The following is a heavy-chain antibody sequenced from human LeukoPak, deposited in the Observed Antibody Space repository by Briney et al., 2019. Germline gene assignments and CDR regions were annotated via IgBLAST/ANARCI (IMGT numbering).Heavy chain of an antibody. CDR1: GFTFSSYG. Sequence: PGGSLRLSCAASGFTFSSYGMSWVRQAPGKGLEWVSAILGSGGSTYYADSVKGRFTISRDNSKNTLYLQMSSLRAEDTAVYYCAKSGLAYGSGTFDYWGQGTLVTVSS. V-gene: IGHV3-23*01. CDR3: AKSGLAYGSGTFDY. CDR2: ILGSGGST. J-gene: IGHJ4*02. D-gene: IGHD3-10*01.